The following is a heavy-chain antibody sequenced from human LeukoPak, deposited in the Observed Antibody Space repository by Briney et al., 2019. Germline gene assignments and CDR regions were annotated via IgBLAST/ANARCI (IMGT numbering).Heavy chain of an antibody. J-gene: IGHJ4*02. D-gene: IGHD3-22*01. CDR2: ISSSGSTI. CDR3: ARSVNDSSGYYYFYYFDY. CDR1: GFTFSSYE. V-gene: IGHV3-48*03. Sequence: EGSLRLSCAASGFTFSSYEMNWVRQAPGKGLEWVSYISSSGSTIYYADSVKGRFTISRDNAKNSLYLQMNSLRAEDTAVYYCARSVNDSSGYYYFYYFDYWGQGTLVTVSS.